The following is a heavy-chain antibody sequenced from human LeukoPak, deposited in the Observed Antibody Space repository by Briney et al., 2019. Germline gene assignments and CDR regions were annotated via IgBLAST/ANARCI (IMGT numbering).Heavy chain of an antibody. CDR1: GFTFSNYG. D-gene: IGHD3-22*01. J-gene: IGHJ4*02. CDR3: AKDGHYDSNGN. V-gene: IGHV3-23*01. Sequence: PGGSLRLSCAASGFTFSNYGMTWVRQAPGKGLEWVSTISGSGHNTYYADSVKGRFTISRDNSKNTLYLQMNSLRADDTAVYYCAKDGHYDSNGNWGQGTLVTVSS. CDR2: ISGSGHNT.